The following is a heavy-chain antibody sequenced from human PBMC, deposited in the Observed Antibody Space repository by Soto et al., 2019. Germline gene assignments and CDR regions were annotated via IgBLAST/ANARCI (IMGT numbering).Heavy chain of an antibody. V-gene: IGHV4-61*01. CDR1: GGSVSSRNYY. D-gene: IGHD3-22*01. CDR3: ERGWLPSPNLRFDP. Sequence: QVQLQESGPGLVKPSETLSLTCTVSGGSVSSRNYYWSWIRHPPGKGLEWIGYLYYSGSTNYNPYIKCRGTTSADASKTQFSLKLGSVTAADTAVYYCERGWLPSPNLRFDPWGQGILVTVAS. CDR2: LYYSGST. J-gene: IGHJ5*02.